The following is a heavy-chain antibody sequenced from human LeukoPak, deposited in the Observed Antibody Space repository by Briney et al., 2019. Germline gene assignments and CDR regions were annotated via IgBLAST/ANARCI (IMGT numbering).Heavy chain of an antibody. D-gene: IGHD3-3*01. V-gene: IGHV1-2*02. J-gene: IGHJ6*03. Sequence: ASVKVSCKASGYTFTGYYMHWVRQAPGQGLEWMGWINPNSGDTNYAQKFQGSVTMTRDTSISTAYMELSSLRSDDTAVYYCSRDFGEPTGYYMDVWGKGTTVTVSS. CDR3: SRDFGEPTGYYMDV. CDR2: INPNSGDT. CDR1: GYTFTGYY.